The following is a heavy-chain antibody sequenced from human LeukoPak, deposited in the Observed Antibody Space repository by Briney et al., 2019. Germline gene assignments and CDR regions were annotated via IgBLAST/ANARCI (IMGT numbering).Heavy chain of an antibody. CDR2: ISNNGGYT. D-gene: IGHD6-13*01. CDR3: ASLSTVGSSWYTYYFDY. J-gene: IGHJ4*02. CDR1: GFTFSSSA. Sequence: GGSLRLSCAASGFTFSSSAMSWVRQAPGKGLEWVSAISNNGGYTYYADSVQGRFTISRDNSKSTLCLQMNSLRAEDTAVYYCASLSTVGSSWYTYYFDYWGQGTLVTVSS. V-gene: IGHV3-23*01.